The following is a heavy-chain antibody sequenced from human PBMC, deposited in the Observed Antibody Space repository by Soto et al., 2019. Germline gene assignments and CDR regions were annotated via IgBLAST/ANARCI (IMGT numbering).Heavy chain of an antibody. V-gene: IGHV1-69*01. CDR3: SISDAYGRGNY. Sequence: QVQLVQSGAEVRKPGSSVKVSCRASGGTFSSYTISWVRQAPGQGLEWMGGIIPMFATADYAQKFQGRLTIPADESTSTAYMQLSSLRSEDTAVYYCSISDAYGRGNYWGQGTLVNVSS. D-gene: IGHD1-26*01. CDR2: IIPMFATA. J-gene: IGHJ4*02. CDR1: GGTFSSYT.